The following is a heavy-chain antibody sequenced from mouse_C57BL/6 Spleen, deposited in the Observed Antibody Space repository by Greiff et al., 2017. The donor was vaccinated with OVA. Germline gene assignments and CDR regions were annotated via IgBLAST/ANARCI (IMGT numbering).Heavy chain of an antibody. CDR2: IRSKSNNYAT. CDR3: VRQGTTDGYLLDY. Sequence: EVQVVESGGGLVQPKGSLKLSCAASGFSFNTYAMNWVRQAPGKGLEWVARIRSKSNNYATYYADSVKDRFTISRDDSESMLYLQMNNLKTEDTAMYYCVRQGTTDGYLLDYWGQGTTLTVSS. D-gene: IGHD5-1*01. J-gene: IGHJ2*01. CDR1: GFSFNTYA. V-gene: IGHV10-1*01.